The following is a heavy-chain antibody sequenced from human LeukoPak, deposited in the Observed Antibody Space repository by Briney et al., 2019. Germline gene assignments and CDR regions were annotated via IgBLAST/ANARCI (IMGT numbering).Heavy chain of an antibody. CDR3: ARDSPVYYDSSGYYLGYFDY. CDR2: IYTSGST. V-gene: IGHV4-4*07. Sequence: PSETLSLTCTVSGGSISSYYWSWIRQPAGKGLEWIGRIYTSGSTNYNPSLKSRATMSVDTSKNQFSLKLSSVTAADTAVYYCARDSPVYYDSSGYYLGYFDYWGQGTLVTVSS. D-gene: IGHD3-22*01. J-gene: IGHJ4*02. CDR1: GGSISSYY.